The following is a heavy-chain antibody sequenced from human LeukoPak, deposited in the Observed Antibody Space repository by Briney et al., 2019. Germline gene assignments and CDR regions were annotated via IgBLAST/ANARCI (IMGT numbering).Heavy chain of an antibody. D-gene: IGHD3-22*01. CDR2: IHYSGST. CDR1: GGSISSSSFY. Sequence: SETLSLTCTVSGGSISSSSFYWGWIRQPPGKGLDWFGCIHYSGSTYYNPSLKSRVTISVDTSKNQFSLKLSSVTAADTAVYYCARSLPAYYYDSSGSGAFDIWGQGTMVTVSS. J-gene: IGHJ3*02. V-gene: IGHV4-39*01. CDR3: ARSLPAYYYDSSGSGAFDI.